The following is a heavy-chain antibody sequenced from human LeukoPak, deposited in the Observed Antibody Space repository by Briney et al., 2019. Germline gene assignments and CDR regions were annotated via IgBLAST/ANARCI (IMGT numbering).Heavy chain of an antibody. CDR1: GFTFSSYG. CDR2: IWYDGSNK. D-gene: IGHD6-6*01. J-gene: IGHJ5*02. V-gene: IGHV3-33*01. Sequence: PGGSLRLSCAASGFTFSSYGMHWVRQAPGKGLEWVAVIWYDGSNKYYADSVKGRFTISRDNSKNTLYLQMNSLRAEDTAVYYCARRSIAARHWFDPWGQGTLVTVSS. CDR3: ARRSIAARHWFDP.